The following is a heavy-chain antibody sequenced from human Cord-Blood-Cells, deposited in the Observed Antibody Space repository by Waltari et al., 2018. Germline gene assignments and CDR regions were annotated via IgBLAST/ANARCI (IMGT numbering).Heavy chain of an antibody. V-gene: IGHV4-59*01. Sequence: PSLKSRVTISVDTSKNQFSLKLSSVTAADTAVYYCARAITGTTFDYWGQGTLVTVSS. J-gene: IGHJ4*02. D-gene: IGHD1-7*01. CDR3: ARAITGTTFDY.